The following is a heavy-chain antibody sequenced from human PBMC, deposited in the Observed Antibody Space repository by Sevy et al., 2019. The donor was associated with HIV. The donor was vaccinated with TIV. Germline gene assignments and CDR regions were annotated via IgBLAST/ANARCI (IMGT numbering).Heavy chain of an antibody. Sequence: GGSLRLSCAASGFTFSSYVMSWVRQAPGRGLEWVSTITGTGGSTYYADSVKGRFTISRDNSKNTLYLQMNSLRAEDTAVYFCAKVLPTVGATIYFDSWGQGTLVTVSS. J-gene: IGHJ4*02. CDR1: GFTFSSYV. D-gene: IGHD1-26*01. CDR3: AKVLPTVGATIYFDS. CDR2: ITGTGGST. V-gene: IGHV3-23*01.